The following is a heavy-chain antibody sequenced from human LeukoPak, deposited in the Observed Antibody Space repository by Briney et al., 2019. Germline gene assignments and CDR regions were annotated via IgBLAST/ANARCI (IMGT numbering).Heavy chain of an antibody. CDR3: AKDFYYDSSYDAFDI. CDR2: ISGSGGNT. Sequence: PGGSLRLSCAASGFTFSSYAMSWVRQAPGKGLEWVSTISGSGGNTYYADSVKGRFTISRDNSKNTLYLQMNSLRAEDTAVYYCAKDFYYDSSYDAFDIXXQGTMVTVSS. D-gene: IGHD3-22*01. J-gene: IGHJ3*02. CDR1: GFTFSSYA. V-gene: IGHV3-23*01.